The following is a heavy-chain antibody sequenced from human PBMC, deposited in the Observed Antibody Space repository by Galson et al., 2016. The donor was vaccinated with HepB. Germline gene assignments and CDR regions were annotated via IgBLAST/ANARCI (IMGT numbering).Heavy chain of an antibody. CDR2: ISSDSGTI. CDR3: ARTAFWYSGSYWWFHP. V-gene: IGHV3-48*01. CDR1: GFTFSSYG. J-gene: IGHJ5*02. D-gene: IGHD1-26*01. Sequence: SLRLSCAASGFTFSSYGMHWVRQAPGKGLEWVSYISSDSGTIYYADSVKGRFTISRDNAKNSLYLQMNSLRAEDMAVYYCARTAFWYSGSYWWFHPWGQGTLVTVSS.